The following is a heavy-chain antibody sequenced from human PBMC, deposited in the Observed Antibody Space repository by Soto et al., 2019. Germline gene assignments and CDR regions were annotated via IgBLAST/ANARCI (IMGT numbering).Heavy chain of an antibody. CDR1: GFTFSSYS. CDR2: ISSSSSTI. J-gene: IGHJ5*02. CDR3: ARDLTTVTTSWFDP. D-gene: IGHD4-17*01. V-gene: IGHV3-48*01. Sequence: GGSLRLSCAASGFTFSSYSMNWVRQAPGKGLEWVSYISSSSSTIYYADSVKGRFTISRDNAKNSLYLQMNSLRAEDTAVYYCARDLTTVTTSWFDPWGQGTLVTVSS.